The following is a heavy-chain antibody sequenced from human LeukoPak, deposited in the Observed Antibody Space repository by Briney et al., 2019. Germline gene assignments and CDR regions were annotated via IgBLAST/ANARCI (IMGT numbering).Heavy chain of an antibody. D-gene: IGHD3-9*01. V-gene: IGHV1-69*04. CDR2: IIPLLGIV. CDR3: ATQKDLTGSYFYYYGMDV. J-gene: IGHJ6*02. Sequence: SVKVSCKASGDTFSSYALSWVRQAPGEGLEWMGRIIPLLGIVNYAQRFQGRVTVTADKSTSTAYMEVSSLRSEDTAVYYCATQKDLTGSYFYYYGMDVWGQGTTVTVSS. CDR1: GDTFSSYA.